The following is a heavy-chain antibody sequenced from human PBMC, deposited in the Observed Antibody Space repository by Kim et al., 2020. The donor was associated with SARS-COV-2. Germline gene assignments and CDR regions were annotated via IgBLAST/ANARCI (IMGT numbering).Heavy chain of an antibody. Sequence: DSVKGRFPISRDNAKNSLYLQVISLRPEDTAVYYCARVPEGTTSAYYCDFWGQGTLVTVSS. D-gene: IGHD1-1*01. V-gene: IGHV3-11*05. J-gene: IGHJ4*02. CDR3: ARVPEGTTSAYYCDF.